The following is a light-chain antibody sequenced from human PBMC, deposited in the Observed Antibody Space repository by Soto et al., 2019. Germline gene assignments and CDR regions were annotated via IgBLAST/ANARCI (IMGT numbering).Light chain of an antibody. CDR3: QQYNGYSTWT. J-gene: IGKJ1*01. Sequence: DIQLTQSPSFLSPSIGESVTITCRASQVISTSLAWYRQKPGKAPEVLVWDASSLQRGVPSRFSGSGSGTEFTLTISSLQPDDFATYYCQQYNGYSTWTFGQGTKVDI. V-gene: IGKV1-5*01. CDR1: QVISTS. CDR2: DAS.